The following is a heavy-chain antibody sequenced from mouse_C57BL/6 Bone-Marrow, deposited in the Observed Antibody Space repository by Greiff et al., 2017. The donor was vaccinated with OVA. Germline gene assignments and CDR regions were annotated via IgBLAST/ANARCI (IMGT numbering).Heavy chain of an antibody. V-gene: IGHV1-9*01. CDR1: GYTFTGYW. Sequence: LVESGAELMKPGASVKLSCKATGYTFTGYWIEWVKQRPGHGLEWIGAILPGSGSTNYNEKFKGQATFTADTSSNTAYIQLSSLTTEASAIYDCARRFPYAWFAYWGQGTLVTVSA. D-gene: IGHD6-5*01. J-gene: IGHJ3*01. CDR3: ARRFPYAWFAY. CDR2: ILPGSGST.